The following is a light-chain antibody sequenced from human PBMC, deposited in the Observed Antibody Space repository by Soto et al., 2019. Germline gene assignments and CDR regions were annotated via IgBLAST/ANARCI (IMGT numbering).Light chain of an antibody. J-gene: IGKJ3*01. Sequence: EIGLTQSQGALSLSPGERATLSCRASQSVSSSYLAWYQQKPGQAPRLLIYGASSRATGIPDRFSGSGSGTDFTLTISRLEPEDFAVYYCQQYGSSPFTFGPGTKVDIK. CDR1: QSVSSSY. CDR3: QQYGSSPFT. V-gene: IGKV3-20*01. CDR2: GAS.